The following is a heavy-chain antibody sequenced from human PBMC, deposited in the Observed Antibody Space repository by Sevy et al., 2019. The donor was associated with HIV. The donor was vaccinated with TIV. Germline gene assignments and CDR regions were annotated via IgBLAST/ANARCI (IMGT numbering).Heavy chain of an antibody. CDR3: ARDNLLPVMVSMVRGALSYYFDY. J-gene: IGHJ4*02. CDR1: GFTFSDYG. V-gene: IGHV3-33*01. CDR2: VWYDGINK. D-gene: IGHD3-10*01. Sequence: GGSPRLSCTASGFTFSDYGMHWVRQAPGKGLEWVAVVWYDGINKYYGDSVKGRFTISRDNSKNTLYLQMNSLRAEDTAVYYCARDNLLPVMVSMVRGALSYYFDYWGQGTLVTVSS.